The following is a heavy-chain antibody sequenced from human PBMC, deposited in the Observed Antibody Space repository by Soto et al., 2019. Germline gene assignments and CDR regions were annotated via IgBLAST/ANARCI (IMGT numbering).Heavy chain of an antibody. CDR1: GYTFTGYS. CDR3: AQRGPGSRGWYYHNWYFDL. J-gene: IGHJ2*01. Sequence: QVQLVQAGAEVKKPGASVKVSCKASGYTFTGYSMNWVRQAPGQRREWMGWINPNIGGTNYAQKVQGMVTMTRDPSISTAYMELSKLRSADTAVYYCAQRGPGSRGWYYHNWYFDLWGRGTLVTVAS. D-gene: IGHD6-19*01. V-gene: IGHV1-2*02. CDR2: INPNIGGT.